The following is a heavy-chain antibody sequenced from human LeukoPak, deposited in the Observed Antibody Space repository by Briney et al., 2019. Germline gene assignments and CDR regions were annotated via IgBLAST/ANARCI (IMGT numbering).Heavy chain of an antibody. J-gene: IGHJ6*03. D-gene: IGHD3-3*01. CDR1: RFTFSDYY. Sequence: GGSLRLSCAASRFTFSDYYMSWIRQAPGKGLEWVSCISGGGSTKYYADSVKGRFTISRDNAKNSLYLQMNSLRAEDTAVYYCARGVRRFLEWVSMDVWGKGTTVTVSS. CDR3: ARGVRRFLEWVSMDV. V-gene: IGHV3-11*04. CDR2: ISGGGSTK.